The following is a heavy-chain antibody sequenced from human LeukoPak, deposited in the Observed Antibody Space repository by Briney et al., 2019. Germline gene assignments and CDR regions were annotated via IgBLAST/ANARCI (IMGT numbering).Heavy chain of an antibody. Sequence: SETLSLTCTVSGGSISSDDYYWSWIRQPPGKGLEWIGYIYYSGDTFYDPSLKSRVTMSVDTSKNQFSLMLSSVTAADTAVYYCARGDVETNLDYWGQGTLVTVSS. CDR2: IYYSGDT. D-gene: IGHD3-3*01. V-gene: IGHV4-30-4*08. CDR1: GGSISSDDYY. CDR3: ARGDVETNLDY. J-gene: IGHJ4*02.